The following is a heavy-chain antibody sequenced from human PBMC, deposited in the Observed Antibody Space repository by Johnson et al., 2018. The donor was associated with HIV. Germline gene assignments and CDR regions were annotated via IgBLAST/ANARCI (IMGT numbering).Heavy chain of an antibody. J-gene: IGHJ3*02. Sequence: QVQLVESGGGVVQPGRSLRLSCAVSGFTFSSYGMHWVRRAPGKGLEWVAVISYDGSNKYYADSVKGRFTISRDNSKNTLYLQMNSLRAEDTAVYYCARDRRITIFGSGRAVQSNDAFDMWGQGTKVTVSS. CDR2: ISYDGSNK. V-gene: IGHV3-30*03. D-gene: IGHD3-3*01. CDR1: GFTFSSYG. CDR3: ARDRRITIFGSGRAVQSNDAFDM.